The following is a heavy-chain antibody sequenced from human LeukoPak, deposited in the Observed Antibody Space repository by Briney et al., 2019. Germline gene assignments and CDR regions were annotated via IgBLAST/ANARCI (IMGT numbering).Heavy chain of an antibody. Sequence: SETLSLTCSVSGYSVSSDYYWGWIRQPPGKGLEWIGTVYHAGSNYNNPSLESRLTISMDTSKNQYSLKLTSMTVADTAVYYCARTYWAHDAFDIWGQGTMVTVSS. CDR2: VYHAGSN. V-gene: IGHV4-38-2*01. D-gene: IGHD2-8*02. CDR1: GYSVSSDYY. J-gene: IGHJ3*02. CDR3: ARTYWAHDAFDI.